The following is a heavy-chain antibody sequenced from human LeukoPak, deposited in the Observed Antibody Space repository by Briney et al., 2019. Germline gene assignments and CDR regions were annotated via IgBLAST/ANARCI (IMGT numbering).Heavy chain of an antibody. CDR2: IIPIFGTA. V-gene: IGHV1-69*01. CDR1: GGTFSSYA. J-gene: IGHJ4*02. Sequence: ASVKVSCKASGGTFSSYAISWVRQAPGQGLEWMGGIIPIFGTANYAQKFQGRVTITADESTSTAYMELSSLRSEDTAVYYCARSIVLMVYADYYYFDYWGQGTLVTVPS. CDR3: ARSIVLMVYADYYYFDY. D-gene: IGHD2-8*01.